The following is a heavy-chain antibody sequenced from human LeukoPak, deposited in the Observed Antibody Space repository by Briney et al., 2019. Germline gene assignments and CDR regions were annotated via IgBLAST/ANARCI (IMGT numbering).Heavy chain of an antibody. CDR1: GYSFTYYY. J-gene: IGHJ4*02. V-gene: IGHV1-46*01. Sequence: ASVKVSCKASGYSFTYYYLHWVRQAPGQGLEWMGIMNPGDDSTTYAQKFQGRVTMARDTSPSTVYMELNSLRSEDTAVYYCARESLYGYLDDYWGQGTLVTVSS. CDR3: ARESLYGYLDDY. CDR2: MNPGDDST. D-gene: IGHD5-18*01.